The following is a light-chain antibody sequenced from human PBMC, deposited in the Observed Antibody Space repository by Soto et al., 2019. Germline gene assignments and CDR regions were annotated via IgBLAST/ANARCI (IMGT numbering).Light chain of an antibody. Sequence: DIQMTQSPSTLSASVGDRVTITCRDSQSISSWLAWYQQKPGKAPKLLIYDASSLESGVPSRFSGSGSGTEFTLTITSLQPDDFATYYCQQYNSYPWTFGQRTKVDIK. CDR3: QQYNSYPWT. CDR1: QSISSW. V-gene: IGKV1-5*01. J-gene: IGKJ1*01. CDR2: DAS.